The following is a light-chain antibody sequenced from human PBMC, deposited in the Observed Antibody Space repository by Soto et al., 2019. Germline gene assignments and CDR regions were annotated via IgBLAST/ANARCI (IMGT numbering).Light chain of an antibody. Sequence: QSVLTKPASVSGSPGESITISCTGTSSDVDGYNYVSWYQQHPGKAPKLMIYDVSNRPSGVSNRFSGSKSGNTASLTISGLQAEDEADYYCSSYTSSSTPYVFGTGTKVTVL. CDR3: SSYTSSSTPYV. CDR1: SSDVDGYNY. V-gene: IGLV2-14*01. CDR2: DVS. J-gene: IGLJ1*01.